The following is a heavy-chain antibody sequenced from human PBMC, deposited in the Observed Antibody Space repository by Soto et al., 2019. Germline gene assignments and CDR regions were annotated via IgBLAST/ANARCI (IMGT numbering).Heavy chain of an antibody. CDR1: GFSFRSYA. V-gene: IGHV3-48*01. CDR3: VRDDKWALDI. J-gene: IGHJ3*02. D-gene: IGHD1-26*01. Sequence: EMKLVESGGGLVQPGRSRRVSCAASGFSFRSYAFNWVRQAPGKGLEWISYISVGGGSIFYADSVKGRFTISRDDAQNSLNLQMNTLRGEDTALYFCVRDDKWALDIWGQGTTVIVSS. CDR2: ISVGGGSI.